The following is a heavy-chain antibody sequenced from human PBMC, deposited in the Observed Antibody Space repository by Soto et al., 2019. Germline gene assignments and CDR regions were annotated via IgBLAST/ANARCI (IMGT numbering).Heavy chain of an antibody. CDR1: VFTFRNYN. J-gene: IGHJ3*02. Sequence: SLRLSCVVSVFTFRNYNMHWVRQAPGKGLEWVALISYDGNNKYYADSVRGRFTISRDNSKNTLSLQMNSLRPDDTAVYYCAKDGQWFGELSAFDIWGQGTMVTVS. CDR3: AKDGQWFGELSAFDI. V-gene: IGHV3-30*18. D-gene: IGHD3-10*01. CDR2: ISYDGNNK.